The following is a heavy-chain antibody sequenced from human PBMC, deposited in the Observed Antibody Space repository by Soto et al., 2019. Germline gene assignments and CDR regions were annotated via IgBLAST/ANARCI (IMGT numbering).Heavy chain of an antibody. V-gene: IGHV3-9*01. CDR1: GFTFDDYA. J-gene: IGHJ4*02. Sequence: EVQLVESGGGLVQPDRSLRLSCAASGFTFDDYAMHWVRQAPGKGLEWVSGISWNSDNIGYVDSVKGRFTISRDNAKNSLYLQMNSLRAEDTALYYCAKDIWGPYNWHYGLDYWGQGTLVTVSS. D-gene: IGHD1-7*01. CDR2: ISWNSDNI. CDR3: AKDIWGPYNWHYGLDY.